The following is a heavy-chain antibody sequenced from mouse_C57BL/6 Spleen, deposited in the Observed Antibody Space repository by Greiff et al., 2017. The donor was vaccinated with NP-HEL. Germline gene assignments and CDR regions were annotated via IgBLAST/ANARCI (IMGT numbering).Heavy chain of an antibody. CDR3: ARYYGSSYVAY. CDR1: GYTFTSYW. CDR2: IPPNSGST. Sequence: VKLQESGAELVKPGASVKLSCKASGYTFTSYWMHWVKQRPGQGLEWIGMIPPNSGSTNYNEKFKSKATLTVDKSSSTAYMQLSSLTSEDSAVYYCARYYGSSYVAYWGQGTLVTVSA. J-gene: IGHJ3*01. V-gene: IGHV1-64*01. D-gene: IGHD1-1*01.